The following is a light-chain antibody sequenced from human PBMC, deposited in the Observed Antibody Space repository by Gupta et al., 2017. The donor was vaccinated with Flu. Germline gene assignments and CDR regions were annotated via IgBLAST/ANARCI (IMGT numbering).Light chain of an antibody. CDR3: GSYTSSCTWV. Sequence: QFALPQPASVSGSPGQSIPISCTGTSSDIGGYNYVSWYQQHPGKAPNLMIYEVTNRPSGVSNRFSGSKSGTTASLTISGLQAEDDADYCCGSYTSSCTWVFGGGTKLTVL. J-gene: IGLJ3*02. CDR1: SSDIGGYNY. CDR2: EVT. V-gene: IGLV2-14*01.